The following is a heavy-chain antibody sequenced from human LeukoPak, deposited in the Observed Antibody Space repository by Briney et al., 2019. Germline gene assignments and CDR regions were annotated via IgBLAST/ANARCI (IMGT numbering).Heavy chain of an antibody. CDR3: AKEAIVVVIPTADY. V-gene: IGHV3-23*01. CDR2: ISGSDYST. Sequence: PGGSLRLSCAASGFTVSSNYMSWVRQAPGKGLEWVSGISGSDYSTYYADSVKGRFTISRDNSKNTLYLQMNSLRAEDTAVYFCAKEAIVVVIPTADYWGQGTLVTVSS. CDR1: GFTVSSNY. D-gene: IGHD3-22*01. J-gene: IGHJ4*02.